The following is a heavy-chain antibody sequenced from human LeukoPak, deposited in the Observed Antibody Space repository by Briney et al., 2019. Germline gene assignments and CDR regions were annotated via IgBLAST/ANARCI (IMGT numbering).Heavy chain of an antibody. J-gene: IGHJ5*02. D-gene: IGHD5-18*01. CDR1: GDTFSSYA. Sequence: VASVKVSCKASGDTFSSYAISWVRQAPGQGLEWMGRIIPIFGIANYAQKFQGRVTITADKSTSTAYMELSSLRSEDTAVYYCAREWGYPDYPWGQGTLVTVSS. CDR3: AREWGYPDYP. V-gene: IGHV1-69*04. CDR2: IIPIFGIA.